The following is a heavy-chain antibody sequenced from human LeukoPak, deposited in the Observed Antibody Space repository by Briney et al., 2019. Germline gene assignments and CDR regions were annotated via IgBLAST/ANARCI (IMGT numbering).Heavy chain of an antibody. D-gene: IGHD3-10*01. CDR2: IRYDGSNK. J-gene: IGHJ4*02. CDR1: GFTFSSYG. Sequence: GGSLRLSCAASGFTFSSYGMHWVRQAPGKGLEWVAFIRYDGSNKYYADSVKGRFTISRDNSKNTLYLQMNSLRAEDTAVYYCAKEYYYGSGSYYNSDYWGQGTLVTVSS. V-gene: IGHV3-30*02. CDR3: AKEYYYGSGSYYNSDY.